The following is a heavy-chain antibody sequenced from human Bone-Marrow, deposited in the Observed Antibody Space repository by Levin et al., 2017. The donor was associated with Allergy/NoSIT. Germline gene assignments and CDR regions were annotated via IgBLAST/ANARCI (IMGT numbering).Heavy chain of an antibody. D-gene: IGHD2-2*01. Sequence: AASVKVSCKASGGTFSSYAISWVRQAPGQGLEWMGGIIPIFGTANYAQKFQGRVTITADESTSTAYMELSSLRSEDTAVYYCARGPWDIVVVPAAIYYYGMDVWGQGTTVTVSS. CDR3: ARGPWDIVVVPAAIYYYGMDV. CDR2: IIPIFGTA. J-gene: IGHJ6*02. V-gene: IGHV1-69*13. CDR1: GGTFSSYA.